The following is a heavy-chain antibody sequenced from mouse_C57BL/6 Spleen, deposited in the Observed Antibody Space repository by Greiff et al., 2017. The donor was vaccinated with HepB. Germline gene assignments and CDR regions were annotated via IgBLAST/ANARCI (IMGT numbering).Heavy chain of an antibody. CDR2: ISSGSSTI. J-gene: IGHJ4*01. V-gene: IGHV5-17*01. CDR3: ARSHYYGSSEDAMDY. CDR1: GFTFSDYG. Sequence: DVMLVESGGGLVKPGGSLKLSCAASGFTFSDYGMHWVRQAPEKGLEWVAYISSGSSTIYYADTVKGRFTISRDNAKNTLFLQMTSLRSEDTAMYYCARSHYYGSSEDAMDYWGQGTSVTVSS. D-gene: IGHD1-1*01.